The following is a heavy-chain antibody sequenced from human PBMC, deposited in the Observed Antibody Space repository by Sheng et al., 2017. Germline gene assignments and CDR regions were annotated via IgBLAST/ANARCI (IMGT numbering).Heavy chain of an antibody. Sequence: EVQLVGSGGGLVQPGGSLRLSCAASESTFSNYWMNWVRQAPGKGLEWMANINQDGSDTYYVDSVKGRFTISRDNAKNSLSLQMNNLRVEDTAVYYCVGGDFLYWGQGSLATVSS. CDR2: INQDGSDT. J-gene: IGHJ4*02. CDR1: ESTFSNYW. V-gene: IGHV3-7*01. CDR3: VGGDFLY.